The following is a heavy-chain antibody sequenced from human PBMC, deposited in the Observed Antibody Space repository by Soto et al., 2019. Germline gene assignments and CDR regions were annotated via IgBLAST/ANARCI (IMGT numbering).Heavy chain of an antibody. V-gene: IGHV3-30*03. CDR2: ISYDGSNK. CDR3: ARDAVAGNGLRDWFGP. Sequence: GGSLRLSCAASGFTFSSYGMHWVRQAPGKGLEWVAVISYDGSNKCYADSVKGRFTISRDNSKNTLYLQMNSLRAEDTAVYYCARDAVAGNGLRDWFGPWGQGTLVTVSS. J-gene: IGHJ5*02. CDR1: GFTFSSYG. D-gene: IGHD6-19*01.